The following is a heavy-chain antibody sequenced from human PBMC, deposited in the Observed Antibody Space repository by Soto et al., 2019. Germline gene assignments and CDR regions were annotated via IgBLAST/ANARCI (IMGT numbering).Heavy chain of an antibody. J-gene: IGHJ4*02. Sequence: GGSLRLSCAASGFTFSSYSMNWVRQAPGKGLEWVSSISSSSSYIYYADSVKGRFTISRDNAKNSLYLQMNSLRAEDTAVYYCASIATPGPQRTDYWGQGTLVTVSS. CDR1: GFTFSSYS. CDR3: ASIATPGPQRTDY. V-gene: IGHV3-21*01. CDR2: ISSSSSYI. D-gene: IGHD2-15*01.